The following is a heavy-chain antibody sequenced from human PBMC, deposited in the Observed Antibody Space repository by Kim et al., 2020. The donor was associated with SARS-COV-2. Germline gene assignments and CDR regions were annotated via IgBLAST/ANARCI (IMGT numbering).Heavy chain of an antibody. V-gene: IGHV4-39*07. J-gene: IGHJ5*02. D-gene: IGHD5-18*01. Sequence: SETLSLTCRVSGGSVSSISNEWGWIRQPPGKGLEWFASSHYTGTTYYNPSLRSRVTISVDTTKYHFSLKLNSLTAADTAVYYGVRACNTAIVNHWGQGT. CDR1: GGSVSSISNE. CDR2: SHYTGTT. CDR3: VRACNTAIVNH.